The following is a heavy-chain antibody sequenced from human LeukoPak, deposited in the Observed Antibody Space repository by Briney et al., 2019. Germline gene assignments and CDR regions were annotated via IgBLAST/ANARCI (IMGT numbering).Heavy chain of an antibody. Sequence: PSETLSLTCTVSGGSISSSSYYWGWIRQPPGKGLEWIGSIYYSGSTYYNPSLKSRVTISVDTSKNQFSLKLSSVTAADTAVYYCARATSRSYSSGWYFDYWGQGTLVTASS. D-gene: IGHD6-19*01. CDR2: IYYSGST. V-gene: IGHV4-39*01. CDR3: ARATSRSYSSGWYFDY. J-gene: IGHJ4*02. CDR1: GGSISSSSYY.